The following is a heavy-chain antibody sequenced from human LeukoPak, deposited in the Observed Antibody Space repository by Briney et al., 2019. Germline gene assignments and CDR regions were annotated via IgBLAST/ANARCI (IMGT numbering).Heavy chain of an antibody. CDR3: ARGGTGDLSY. D-gene: IGHD7-27*01. J-gene: IGHJ4*02. Sequence: SQTLSLTCTVSGGSISSGDYYWSWIRQPPGKGLEWIGYIYYSGSTNYTPSLKNRVTISVDTSKNQFSLKLSSVTAADTAVYYCARGGTGDLSYWGQGTLVTVSS. CDR1: GGSISSGDYY. V-gene: IGHV4-30-4*08. CDR2: IYYSGST.